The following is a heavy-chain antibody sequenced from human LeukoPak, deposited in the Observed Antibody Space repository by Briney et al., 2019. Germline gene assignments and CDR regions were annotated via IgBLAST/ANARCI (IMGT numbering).Heavy chain of an antibody. CDR2: IYSGGNT. Sequence: PGGSLRLLRAASGFTDSINYMSWVRQAPGKGLEWVSVIYSGGNTYYADSVKGRFTISRDNSKNTLYLQMNSLRAEDTAVYYCAGGLSQYNWNDGPWGQRTLVTVSS. CDR3: AGGLSQYNWNDGP. V-gene: IGHV3-53*01. CDR1: GFTDSINY. J-gene: IGHJ5*02. D-gene: IGHD1-20*01.